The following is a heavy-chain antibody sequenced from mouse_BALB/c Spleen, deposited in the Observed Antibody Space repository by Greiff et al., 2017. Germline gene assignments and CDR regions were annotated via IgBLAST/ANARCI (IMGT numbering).Heavy chain of an antibody. D-gene: IGHD1-1*01. V-gene: IGHV1-7*01. CDR2: INPSTGYT. Sequence: QVQLQQSGAELAKPGASVKMSCKASGYTFTSYWMHWVKQRPGQGLEWIGYINPSTGYTEYTQKFKDKATLTADKSSSTAYMQLSSLTSEDSAVYYCARGDYGYAMDYWGQGTSVTVSS. CDR3: ARGDYGYAMDY. J-gene: IGHJ4*01. CDR1: GYTFTSYW.